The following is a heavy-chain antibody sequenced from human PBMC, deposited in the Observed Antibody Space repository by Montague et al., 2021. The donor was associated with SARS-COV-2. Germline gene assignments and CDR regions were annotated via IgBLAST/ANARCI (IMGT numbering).Heavy chain of an antibody. V-gene: IGHV3-23*01. D-gene: IGHD6-19*01. CDR1: GFTFSSYG. J-gene: IGHJ4*02. CDR2: ISGGGDMT. Sequence: SLRLSCAASGFTFSSYGMFWVRQTPGKGLEWVSAISGGGDMTYYADSVKGRFTISRDNSKNTLYLQMNTLRAEDTAVYFCAKKTIAVPGSPHFDSWGQGNLVPVSS. CDR3: AKKTIAVPGSPHFDS.